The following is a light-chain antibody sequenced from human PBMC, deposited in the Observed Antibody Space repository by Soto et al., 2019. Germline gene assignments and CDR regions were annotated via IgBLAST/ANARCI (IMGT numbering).Light chain of an antibody. Sequence: QSALTQPRSVSGSPGQSVTISCTVTSSDVGTYDFVSWYQQHPGKAPRLMIFDVSERPSGVPDRFSGSKSGNTASLTISGLQAEDEADYYCCLYAVTFYVFGTGTKLTVL. V-gene: IGLV2-11*01. CDR2: DVS. J-gene: IGLJ1*01. CDR1: SSDVGTYDF. CDR3: CLYAVTFYV.